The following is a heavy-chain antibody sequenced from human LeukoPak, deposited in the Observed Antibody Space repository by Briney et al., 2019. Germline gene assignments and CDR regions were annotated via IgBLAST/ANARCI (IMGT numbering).Heavy chain of an antibody. CDR2: IIPIFGTA. D-gene: IGHD5-12*01. Sequence: SVKVSCKASGDTFSSYAISWVRQASGQGLEWMGVIIPIFGTANYAQKFQGRVTITTDESTSTAYMELSSLRSEDTAVYYCARVPYSGYERVDAFDIWGQGTMVTASS. J-gene: IGHJ3*02. CDR3: ARVPYSGYERVDAFDI. V-gene: IGHV1-69*05. CDR1: GDTFSSYA.